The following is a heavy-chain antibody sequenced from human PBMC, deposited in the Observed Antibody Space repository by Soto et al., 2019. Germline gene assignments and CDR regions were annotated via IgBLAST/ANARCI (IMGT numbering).Heavy chain of an antibody. Sequence: QVQLVESGGGVVQPGRSLRLSCAASGFTFSTYGMHWVRQAPGKGLEWVAVVSHDGRNEYYADSVKGRFSISRDNSKNPMYVQMNSLRAADTDVYYCARDKGKWLSFPGPFDPWGQGTLVTVSS. CDR2: VSHDGRNE. D-gene: IGHD2-8*01. CDR1: GFTFSTYG. CDR3: ARDKGKWLSFPGPFDP. V-gene: IGHV3-30-3*01. J-gene: IGHJ5*02.